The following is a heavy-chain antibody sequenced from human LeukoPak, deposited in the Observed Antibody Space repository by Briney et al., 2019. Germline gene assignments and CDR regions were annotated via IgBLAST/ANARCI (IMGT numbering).Heavy chain of an antibody. J-gene: IGHJ5*02. CDR2: IYPGDYDT. CDR1: GYSFTNSW. V-gene: IGHV5-51*01. D-gene: IGHD3-9*01. Sequence: GESLMISCEGSGYSFTNSWSGGVGQMPGKGLEWMGIIYPGDYDTRYSPSFKGQVTISADKSVSTAYLQWSSLKASDTVMYYCARTYYDILTGYGWFDPWGQGTLVTVSS. CDR3: ARTYYDILTGYGWFDP.